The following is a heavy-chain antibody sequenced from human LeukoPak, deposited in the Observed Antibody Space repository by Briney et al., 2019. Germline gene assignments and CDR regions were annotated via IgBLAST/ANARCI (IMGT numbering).Heavy chain of an antibody. D-gene: IGHD3-22*01. CDR1: GGSFSGYY. Sequence: SETLSLTCAVYGGSFSGYYWGWIRQPPGKGLEWIGEINHSGSTNYNPSLKSRVTISVDTSKNQFSLKLSSVTAADTAGYYCARARYYHDSSGYHTPFDYWGQGTLVTVSS. J-gene: IGHJ4*02. V-gene: IGHV4-34*01. CDR2: INHSGST. CDR3: ARARYYHDSSGYHTPFDY.